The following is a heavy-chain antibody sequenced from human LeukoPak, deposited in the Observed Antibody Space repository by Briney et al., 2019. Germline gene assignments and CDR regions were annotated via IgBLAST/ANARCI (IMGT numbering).Heavy chain of an antibody. CDR3: ARRPTYYYDSSDSSDASDI. D-gene: IGHD3-22*01. CDR1: GFTFSSYE. J-gene: IGHJ3*02. CDR2: ISSSGSTI. Sequence: GGSLRLSCAASGFTFSSYEMNWVRQAPGKGLEWVSYISSSGSTIYYADSVKGRFTISRDNAKNSLYLQMNSLRAEDTAVYYCARRPTYYYDSSDSSDASDIWGQGTMVTVSS. V-gene: IGHV3-48*03.